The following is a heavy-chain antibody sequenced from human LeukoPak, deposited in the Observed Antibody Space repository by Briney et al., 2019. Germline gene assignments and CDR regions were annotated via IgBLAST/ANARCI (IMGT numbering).Heavy chain of an antibody. J-gene: IGHJ3*02. CDR1: GGSISSSSYY. CDR2: IYYSGST. D-gene: IGHD3-3*01. CDR3: ARRITIFGVVIIGAFDI. Sequence: SETLSLTCTVSGGSISSSSYYWGWIRQPPGKGLEWIGSIYYSGSTYYNPSLKGRVTISVDTSKNQFSLKLSSVTAADTAVYYCARRITIFGVVIIGAFDIWGQGTMVTVSS. V-gene: IGHV4-39*01.